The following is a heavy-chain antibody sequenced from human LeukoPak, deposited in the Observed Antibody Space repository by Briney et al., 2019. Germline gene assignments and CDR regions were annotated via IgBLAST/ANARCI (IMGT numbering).Heavy chain of an antibody. CDR1: GYTFTGYY. Sequence: ASVKVSCKASGYTFTGYYMHWVRQAPGQGLEWMGWLNPKRGGTNYAQKFQGRVTMARDTSITTAYMELSRLTSDDTAVYYCARDNGMGYYGGSGYFDYWGQGTLVTVSS. CDR3: ARDNGMGYYGGSGYFDY. J-gene: IGHJ4*02. D-gene: IGHD1-26*01. CDR2: LNPKRGGT. V-gene: IGHV1-2*02.